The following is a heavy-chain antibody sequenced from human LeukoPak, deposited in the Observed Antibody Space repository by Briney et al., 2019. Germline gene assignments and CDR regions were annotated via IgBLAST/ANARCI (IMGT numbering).Heavy chain of an antibody. Sequence: ASVKVSCKASGYTFTSYGISWVRQAPGQGLEWMGWISAYNGNTNYAQKLQGRVTMTIDTSTSTAYMELRGLRSDDTAVYYCARGGPDLAYCGGDCYFPNAFDIWGQGTMVTVSS. V-gene: IGHV1-18*01. CDR1: GYTFTSYG. CDR3: ARGGPDLAYCGGDCYFPNAFDI. CDR2: ISAYNGNT. J-gene: IGHJ3*02. D-gene: IGHD2-21*02.